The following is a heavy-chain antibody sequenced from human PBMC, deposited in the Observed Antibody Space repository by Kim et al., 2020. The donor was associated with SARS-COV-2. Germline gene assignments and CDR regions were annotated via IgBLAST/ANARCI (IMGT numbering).Heavy chain of an antibody. CDR3: AKEVTYYDILTGYSGRYFDY. D-gene: IGHD3-9*01. CDR1: GFTFSSCA. V-gene: IGHV3-30*04. Sequence: GGSLRLSCAASGFTFSSCAIHWVRQAPGKGLEWVAVISYDGSNKYYADSVKGRFTISRDNSKNTLYLQMNSLRAEDTAVYYCAKEVTYYDILTGYSGRYFDYWGQGTLVTVSS. CDR2: ISYDGSNK. J-gene: IGHJ4*02.